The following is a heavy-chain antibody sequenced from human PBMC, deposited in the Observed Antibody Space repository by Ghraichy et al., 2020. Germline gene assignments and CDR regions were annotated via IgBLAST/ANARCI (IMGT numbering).Heavy chain of an antibody. CDR2: IYYNGST. CDR1: SGSISSSTYY. Sequence: SQTLSLTCTVSSGSISSSTYYWGWIRQPPGKGLECIGTIYYNGSTYYNPSLKSRVTISVDTSKNQFSLKLSSVTAADTAVFYCARAMRTGDFGRGWFDPWGQGTLVTVSS. D-gene: IGHD2-21*02. V-gene: IGHV4-39*01. CDR3: ARAMRTGDFGRGWFDP. J-gene: IGHJ5*02.